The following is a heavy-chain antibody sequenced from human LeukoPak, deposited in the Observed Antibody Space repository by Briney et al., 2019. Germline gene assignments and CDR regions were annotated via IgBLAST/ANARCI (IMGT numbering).Heavy chain of an antibody. J-gene: IGHJ3*02. D-gene: IGHD3-22*01. CDR3: AKDGGIVVASHDAFDI. CDR1: GFTFSNYG. V-gene: IGHV3-30*18. Sequence: PGGSLRLSCEASGFTFSNYGMHWVRQAPGKGLEWVAVISNDGGNKYYADSVKGRFTISRDNSKNTLYLQMNSLRAEDTAVYYCAKDGGIVVASHDAFDIWGQGTMVTVSS. CDR2: ISNDGGNK.